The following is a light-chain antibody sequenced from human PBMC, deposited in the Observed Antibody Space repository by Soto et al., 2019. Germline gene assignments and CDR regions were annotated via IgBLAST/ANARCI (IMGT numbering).Light chain of an antibody. CDR3: QQYGRSPSWT. V-gene: IGKV3-20*01. Sequence: EIVLTQSPGTLSLSPGERATLSCRASQSVSSDLAWYQQKPGQAPRLLIYYTSTRATGFPARFSGGGSGTDFTLTISRLEPEDFAVYYCQQYGRSPSWTFGQGTKVDIK. J-gene: IGKJ1*01. CDR1: QSVSSD. CDR2: YTS.